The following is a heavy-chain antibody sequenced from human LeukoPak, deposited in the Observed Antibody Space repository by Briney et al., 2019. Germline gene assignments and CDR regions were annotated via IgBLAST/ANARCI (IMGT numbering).Heavy chain of an antibody. V-gene: IGHV1-46*01. J-gene: IGHJ3*02. D-gene: IGHD3-10*01. CDR2: INPSGGST. CDR3: ARGLPIYYYGSGRGAFDI. Sequence: GASVKVSCKASGYTFTSYYMHWVRQAPGQGLEWMGIINPSGGSTSYAQKFQGRVTMTRDTSTSTVYMELSSLRSEDTAVYYCARGLPIYYYGSGRGAFDIWGQGTMVTVPS. CDR1: GYTFTSYY.